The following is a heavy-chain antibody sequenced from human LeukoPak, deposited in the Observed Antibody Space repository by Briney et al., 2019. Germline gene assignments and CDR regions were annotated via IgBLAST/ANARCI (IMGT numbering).Heavy chain of an antibody. CDR1: GGSISASY. CDR3: ARRSRNSCGWHDYL. J-gene: IGHJ4*02. Sequence: SETLSLTCTDPGGSISASYWSLCRQPPGKGLEWIANIYHTGSTNYNPSLSSRVTISIDTAKNQFSLKLTSVTAADTAVYYCARRSRNSCGWHDYLWGQGTLVTVSS. V-gene: IGHV4-59*01. D-gene: IGHD6-25*01. CDR2: IYHTGST.